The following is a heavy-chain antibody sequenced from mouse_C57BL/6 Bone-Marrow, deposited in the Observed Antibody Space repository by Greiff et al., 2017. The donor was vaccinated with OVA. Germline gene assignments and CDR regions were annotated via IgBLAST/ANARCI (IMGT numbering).Heavy chain of an antibody. D-gene: IGHD1-1*01. CDR3: ARSVITTVVAPLFDY. Sequence: QVQLKESGAELVRPGASVKLSCKASGYTFTDYYINWVQQRPGQGLEWIARIYPESGNTYYNEKFKGKATLTAEKSSSTAYLQLRSLTSEDSAFYVCARSVITTVVAPLFDYWGQGTTLTVSS. CDR1: GYTFTDYY. J-gene: IGHJ2*01. V-gene: IGHV1-76*01. CDR2: IYPESGNT.